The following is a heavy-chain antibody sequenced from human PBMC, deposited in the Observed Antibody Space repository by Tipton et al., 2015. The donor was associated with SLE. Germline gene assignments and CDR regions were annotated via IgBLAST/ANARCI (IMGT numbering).Heavy chain of an antibody. CDR2: IDFDGSKE. CDR3: ASLDPLTGSFDY. D-gene: IGHD1-20*01. Sequence: QLVQSGGGVVQPGRSLRLSCVGSGFPFRAYGMHWVRQAPGKGLEWVAGIDFDGSKEYYADSVKGRFTISRDDSKSTLYLQMNTLRAEDTAVYYCASLDPLTGSFDYWGQRTLVAVSS. J-gene: IGHJ4*02. V-gene: IGHV3-30*03. CDR1: GFPFRAYG.